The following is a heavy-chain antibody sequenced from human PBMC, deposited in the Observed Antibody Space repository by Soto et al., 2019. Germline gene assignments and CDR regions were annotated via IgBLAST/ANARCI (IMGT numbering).Heavy chain of an antibody. CDR1: GFTFSSYA. D-gene: IGHD4-17*01. CDR3: ARGSAYSDYDLEY. J-gene: IGHJ4*02. V-gene: IGHV3-23*04. CDR2: VSGTGGSA. Sequence: VQLVESGGGVVQPGRSLRLSCAASGFTFSSYAMTWVRQAPGKGLEWVSGVSGTGGSAYYADSVKGRFTISRDKSTNTLYLHMYSLRAEDTAVYYCARGSAYSDYDLEYWGQGTLVTVSS.